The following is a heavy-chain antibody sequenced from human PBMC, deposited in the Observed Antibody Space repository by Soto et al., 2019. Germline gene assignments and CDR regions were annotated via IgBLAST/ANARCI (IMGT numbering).Heavy chain of an antibody. D-gene: IGHD5-12*01. J-gene: IGHJ5*02. CDR1: GGSITSNAYY. V-gene: IGHV4-39*01. CDR3: ARVLSGYHP. CDR2: IYYSGSA. Sequence: SETLSLTCTVSGGSITSNAYYWGWIRQPPGKGLEWLGYIYYSGSASYNPSLKSRVTMSVDTSKNQFSLKLSSVTAADTAVYYCARVLSGYHPWGQGTLVTVSS.